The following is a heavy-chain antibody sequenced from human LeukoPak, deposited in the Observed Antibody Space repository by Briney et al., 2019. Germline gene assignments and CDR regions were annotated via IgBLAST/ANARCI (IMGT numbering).Heavy chain of an antibody. Sequence: GGSLRLSCAASGFTFSSYGMHWVRQAPGKGLEWVSVIYSGGSTYYADSVKGRFTISRDNAKNSLYLQMNSLRAEDTAVYYCATELPPLYYGMDVWGQGTTVTVSS. CDR3: ATELPPLYYGMDV. J-gene: IGHJ6*02. CDR2: IYSGGST. CDR1: GFTFSSYG. D-gene: IGHD1-7*01. V-gene: IGHV3-NL1*01.